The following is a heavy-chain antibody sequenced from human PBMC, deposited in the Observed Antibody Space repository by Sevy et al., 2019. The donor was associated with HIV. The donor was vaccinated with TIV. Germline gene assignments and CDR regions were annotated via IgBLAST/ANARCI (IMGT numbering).Heavy chain of an antibody. V-gene: IGHV3-23*01. CDR1: GFTLSSYD. J-gene: IGHJ3*02. CDR2: IYSSRGVT. Sequence: GGSLRLSCAASGFTLSSYDLNWVRQAPGKGLEWVSTIYSSRGVTYYADYVKGRFTISRDNSKNTLYLQMNSLRTEDTAVYFCAGERYDSSGSFDAFDIWGQGSMVTVSS. CDR3: AGERYDSSGSFDAFDI. D-gene: IGHD3-22*01.